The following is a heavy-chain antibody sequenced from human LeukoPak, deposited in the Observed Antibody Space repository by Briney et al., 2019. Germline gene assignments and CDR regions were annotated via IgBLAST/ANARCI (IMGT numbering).Heavy chain of an antibody. J-gene: IGHJ4*02. D-gene: IGHD2-2*01. CDR2: ISWNSGSI. CDR1: GFTFDDYA. Sequence: PGGSLRLSCAASGFTFDDYAMHWVRQAPGKGLEWGSGISWNSGSIGYADSVKGRFTISRDNAKNSLYLQMNSLRAEDTALYYCAKARYQLLWDYFDYWGQGTLVTVSS. V-gene: IGHV3-9*01. CDR3: AKARYQLLWDYFDY.